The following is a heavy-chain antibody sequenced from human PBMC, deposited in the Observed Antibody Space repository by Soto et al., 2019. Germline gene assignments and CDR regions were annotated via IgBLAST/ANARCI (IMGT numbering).Heavy chain of an antibody. CDR1: GYSFTSYW. D-gene: IGHD3-9*01. Sequence: GESLKISCKGSGYSFTSYWIGWVRQMPGKGLEWMGIIYPGDSDTRYSPSFQGQVTISADKSISTAYLQWSSLKASDTAMYYCARRDHYDILTGYYPSFDYWGQGTLVTVSS. V-gene: IGHV5-51*01. CDR3: ARRDHYDILTGYYPSFDY. J-gene: IGHJ4*02. CDR2: IYPGDSDT.